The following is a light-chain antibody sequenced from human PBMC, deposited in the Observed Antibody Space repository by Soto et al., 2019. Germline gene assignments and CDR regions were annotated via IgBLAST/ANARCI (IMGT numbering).Light chain of an antibody. CDR2: EVS. Sequence: QSALTQPPSASGSPGQSVTISCTGTSSDVGGYNYVSWYQQHPSKAPKLMIYEVSKRPSGVPDRFSGSKSGNTASLTVSGLQAEDEADYYCRSYAGTNAYVFGTGTKLTVL. CDR3: RSYAGTNAYV. J-gene: IGLJ1*01. V-gene: IGLV2-8*01. CDR1: SSDVGGYNY.